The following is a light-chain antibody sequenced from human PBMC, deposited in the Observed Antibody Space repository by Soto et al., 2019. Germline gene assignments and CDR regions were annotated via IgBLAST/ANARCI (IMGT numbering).Light chain of an antibody. CDR2: GAS. CDR3: QQYNNWPPT. Sequence: EIVMTQSPATLSVSPGERATLSCRASQSVSSNLAWYQQKPCQAPRLLIYGASTRATGIPARFSGIRSATDFTLTISSLQSEDFALYYCQQYNNWPPTFGQGTRLEIK. V-gene: IGKV3-15*01. J-gene: IGKJ5*01. CDR1: QSVSSN.